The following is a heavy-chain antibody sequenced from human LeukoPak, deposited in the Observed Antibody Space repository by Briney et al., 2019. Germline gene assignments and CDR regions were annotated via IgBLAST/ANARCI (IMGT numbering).Heavy chain of an antibody. V-gene: IGHV1-2*02. Sequence: ASVQVSFQASGYTFTCYYMHWVRQAPGQGLEWMGWINPNSGGTNYAQKFQGRVTMTRDTSISTAYMELSRLRSDDTAVYYCAGGYCSGGSCYDFDYWGQGTLVTVSS. CDR3: AGGYCSGGSCYDFDY. CDR2: INPNSGGT. D-gene: IGHD2-15*01. J-gene: IGHJ4*02. CDR1: GYTFTCYY.